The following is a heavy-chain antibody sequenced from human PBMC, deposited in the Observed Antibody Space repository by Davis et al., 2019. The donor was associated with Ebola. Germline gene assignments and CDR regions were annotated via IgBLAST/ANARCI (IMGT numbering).Heavy chain of an antibody. Sequence: GGSLRLSCAASGFTFDAYAMHWVRQAPGKGLEWVSGISWNSGSIGYADSVKGRFTISRDNAKNSLYLQMNSLRAEDTALYYCAKGRGSGWGGADYWGQGTLVTVSS. CDR1: GFTFDAYA. CDR3: AKGRGSGWGGADY. V-gene: IGHV3-9*01. D-gene: IGHD6-19*01. CDR2: ISWNSGSI. J-gene: IGHJ4*02.